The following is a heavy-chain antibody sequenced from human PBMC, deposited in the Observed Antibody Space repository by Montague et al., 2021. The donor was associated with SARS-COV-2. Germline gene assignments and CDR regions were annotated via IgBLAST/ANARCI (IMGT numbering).Heavy chain of an antibody. CDR1: GGSFNGYY. CDR3: ARDRGVKYPLQMPFYFDY. Sequence: SETLSLTCAVYGGSFNGYYWSWIRQPPGKGLEWIGEIYHSGSTNYNPSLKSRVTISVDTSKNQFSLRLSSVTAADTAVYYCARDRGVKYPLQMPFYFDYWGQGTLVTVSS. CDR2: IYHSGST. V-gene: IGHV4-34*01. D-gene: IGHD2-2*01. J-gene: IGHJ4*02.